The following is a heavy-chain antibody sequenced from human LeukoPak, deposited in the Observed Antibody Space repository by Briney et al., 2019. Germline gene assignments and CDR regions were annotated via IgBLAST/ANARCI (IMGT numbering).Heavy chain of an antibody. CDR2: IYHSGST. V-gene: IGHV4-38-2*02. CDR1: GYSISSGYN. Sequence: SETLSLTCTVSGYSISSGYNWGWIRQPPGEGLEWIGSIYHSGSTYYNPSLKSRVTIYVDTSKNQFSLKLTSVTAADTAVYYCARSEGYSGSPHNWFDPWGQGTLVTVSS. J-gene: IGHJ5*01. CDR3: ARSEGYSGSPHNWFDP. D-gene: IGHD3-10*01.